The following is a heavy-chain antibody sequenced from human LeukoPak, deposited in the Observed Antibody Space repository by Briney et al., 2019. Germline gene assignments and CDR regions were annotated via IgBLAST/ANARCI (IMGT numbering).Heavy chain of an antibody. CDR1: GFTFCSYG. CDR3: ARDGVLGYCSGGSCHELDY. CDR2: IHPDGSYI. D-gene: IGHD2-15*01. J-gene: IGHJ4*02. Sequence: GGSLRLSCAASGFTFCSYGMHWVRQAPGKGLEWMALIHPDGSYIFYADSVKGRFTISRDNAKNSLYLQMNSLRAEDTAVYYCARDGVLGYCSGGSCHELDYWGQGTLVTVSS. V-gene: IGHV3-30*02.